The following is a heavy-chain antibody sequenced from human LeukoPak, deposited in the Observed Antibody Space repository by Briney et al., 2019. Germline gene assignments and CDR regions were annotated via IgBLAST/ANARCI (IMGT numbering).Heavy chain of an antibody. CDR3: ARQIAVAGEWAFDI. CDR1: GGSLSGHY. CDR2: INHSGST. V-gene: IGHV4-34*01. J-gene: IGHJ3*02. Sequence: PSETLSLTCAVYGGSLSGHYWSWIRQSPGKGLEWIGEINHSGSTNYNASLKSRVTISVDTSKNQFSLKLSPVTAADTAVYYCARQIAVAGEWAFDIWGQGTMVTVSS. D-gene: IGHD6-19*01.